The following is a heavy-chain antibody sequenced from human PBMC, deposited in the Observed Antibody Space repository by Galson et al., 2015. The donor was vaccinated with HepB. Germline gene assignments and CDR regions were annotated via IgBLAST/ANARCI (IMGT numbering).Heavy chain of an antibody. CDR1: TFTFSNYG. CDR3: ARDPTVTSRGIDY. J-gene: IGHJ4*02. CDR2: IWYDGSNK. Sequence: SLRLSCAASTFTFSNYGIHWVRQAPGKGLEWVAVIWYDGSNKYYADSVKGRFTISRDNSKNTLYLQMNSLRAEDTAVYYCARDPTVTSRGIDYWGQGTLVTVSS. D-gene: IGHD4-11*01. V-gene: IGHV3-33*08.